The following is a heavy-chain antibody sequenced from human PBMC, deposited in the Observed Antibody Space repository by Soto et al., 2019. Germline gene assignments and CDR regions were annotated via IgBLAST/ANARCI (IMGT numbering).Heavy chain of an antibody. CDR1: GYTFTSYY. D-gene: IGHD5-12*01. V-gene: IGHV1-46*01. J-gene: IGHJ6*02. Sequence: GASVKVSCKASGYTFTSYYMHWVRQAPGQGLEWMGIINPSGGNTSYAQKFQGRVTMTRDTSTSTVYMELSSMRSEDTALYYCARGHQVATTRHSCCSGMDVWGQRTTVTVSS. CDR2: INPSGGNT. CDR3: ARGHQVATTRHSCCSGMDV.